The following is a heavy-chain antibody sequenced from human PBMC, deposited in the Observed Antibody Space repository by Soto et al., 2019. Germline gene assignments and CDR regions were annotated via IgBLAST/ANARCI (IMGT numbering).Heavy chain of an antibody. J-gene: IGHJ4*02. CDR1: GFTFDDFA. V-gene: IGHV3-9*01. D-gene: IGHD2-15*01. CDR3: AKDGLAASFKDFDY. Sequence: GGSLRLSCAASGFTFDDFAMHWVRKAPGKGLEWVSGINWNSGTIAYADSVKGRFTISRDNAKNSLYLQMNSLRAEDTALYYCAKDGLAASFKDFDYWGPGTLFTVSS. CDR2: INWNSGTI.